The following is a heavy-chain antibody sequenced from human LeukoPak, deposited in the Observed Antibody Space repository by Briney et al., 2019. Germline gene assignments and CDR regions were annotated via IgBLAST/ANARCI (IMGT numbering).Heavy chain of an antibody. D-gene: IGHD6-19*01. CDR1: GFTFSSYG. V-gene: IGHV3-33*01. J-gene: IGHJ6*02. CDR2: IWYDGSNK. CDR3: AREITQKSSGWQYGMDV. Sequence: GRSLRLSCAASGFTFSSYGMHWVRQAPGKGLEWVAVIWYDGSNKYYADSVKGRFTISRDNSKNMLYLQMNSLRAEDTAVYYCAREITQKSSGWQYGMDVWGQGTTVTVSS.